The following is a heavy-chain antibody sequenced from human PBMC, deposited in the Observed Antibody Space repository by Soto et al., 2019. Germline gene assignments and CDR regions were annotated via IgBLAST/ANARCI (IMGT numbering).Heavy chain of an antibody. D-gene: IGHD1-20*01. CDR2: ISSSSSTI. Sequence: EVQLVESGGGLVQPGGSLRLSCAASGFTFSSYSMNWVRQAPGKGLEWVSYISSSSSTIYYADSVKGRFTISRDNAKNSLYLQMNSLRDEETAVYYCARAMSITGIYYFDYWGQGTLVTVSS. CDR3: ARAMSITGIYYFDY. CDR1: GFTFSSYS. J-gene: IGHJ4*02. V-gene: IGHV3-48*02.